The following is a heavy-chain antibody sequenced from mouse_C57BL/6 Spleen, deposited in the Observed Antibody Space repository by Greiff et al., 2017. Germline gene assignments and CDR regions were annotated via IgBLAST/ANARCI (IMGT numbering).Heavy chain of an antibody. D-gene: IGHD2-5*01. CDR2: IDPSDSYP. CDR1: GYTFTSYW. J-gene: IGHJ4*01. CDR3: ASRGVSNRLYMDY. V-gene: IGHV1-69*01. Sequence: QVQLQQSGAELVMPGASVKLSCKASGYTFTSYWMHWVKQRPGQGLEWIGKIDPSDSYPNYNQKFKGKSTLTVDKSSSTAYMQLSSLTSEDSAVYYCASRGVSNRLYMDYWGQGTSVTVSS.